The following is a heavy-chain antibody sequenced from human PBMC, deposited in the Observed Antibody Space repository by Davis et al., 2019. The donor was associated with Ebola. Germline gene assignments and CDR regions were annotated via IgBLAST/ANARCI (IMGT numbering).Heavy chain of an antibody. D-gene: IGHD1-1*01. J-gene: IGHJ4*02. CDR1: GYTFTSYG. CDR3: ARAQFPTTSDH. CDR2: ISAYNGNT. V-gene: IGHV1-18*01. Sequence: ASVKVSCKASGYTFTSYGISWVRQAPGQGLEWMGWISAYNGNTNYAQKFQGRVTMTTDTYTSTAYMELRSLRSDDTAVYYCARAQFPTTSDHWGQGTLVTVSS.